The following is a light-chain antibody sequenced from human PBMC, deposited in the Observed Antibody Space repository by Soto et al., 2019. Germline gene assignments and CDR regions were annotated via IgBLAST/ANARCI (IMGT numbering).Light chain of an antibody. Sequence: QAVVTQPASVSGSPGQSITISCTGTSSDVGNYNYVSWYQQYPGRVPKLLIYMVSNRPSGVSNRFSGSKSGNTASLTISGLQAEDEADYFCTSYTNRGGLWVFGGGTKLTVL. J-gene: IGLJ3*02. CDR1: SSDVGNYNY. V-gene: IGLV2-14*01. CDR2: MVS. CDR3: TSYTNRGGLWV.